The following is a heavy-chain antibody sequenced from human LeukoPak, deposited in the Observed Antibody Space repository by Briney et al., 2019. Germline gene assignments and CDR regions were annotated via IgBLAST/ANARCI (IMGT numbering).Heavy chain of an antibody. D-gene: IGHD3-10*01. CDR1: GFTFSSYA. CDR2: ISGSGGST. CDR3: AKDRLIDVLLWFGPSCDFDY. Sequence: PGGSLRLSCAASGFTFSSYAMSWVRQAPGKGLEWVSAISGSGGSTYYADSVKGRFTISRDNSKSTLYLQMNSLRAEDTAVYYCAKDRLIDVLLWFGPSCDFDYWGQGTLVTVSS. J-gene: IGHJ4*02. V-gene: IGHV3-23*01.